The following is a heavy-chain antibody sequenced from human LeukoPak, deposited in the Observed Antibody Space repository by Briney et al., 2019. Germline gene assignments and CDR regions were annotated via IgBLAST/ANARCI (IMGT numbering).Heavy chain of an antibody. J-gene: IGHJ6*02. V-gene: IGHV1-69*04. D-gene: IGHD2-2*01. CDR1: GGTFSSYA. Sequence: SVKVSCKASGGTFSSYAISWVRQAPGQGLEWMGRIIPILGIANYAQKFQGRVTITADKSTSTAYMELSSLRSEDTAVYYCARVLCSSTSCYDHYYYGMDVWGQGTTVTVSS. CDR3: ARVLCSSTSCYDHYYYGMDV. CDR2: IIPILGIA.